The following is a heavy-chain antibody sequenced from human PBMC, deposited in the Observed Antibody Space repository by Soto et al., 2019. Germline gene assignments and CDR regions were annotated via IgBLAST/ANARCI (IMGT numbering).Heavy chain of an antibody. CDR2: INPNSGGT. Sequence: QVRLVQSGAEVKKPGASVKVSCKASGYTFTGYYMHWVRQAPGQGLEGMGWINPNSGGTNYAQKFQGRVTMTRDTSISTAYMELSRLRSDDTAVYYCARGYYDSSGYYFHAFDIWGQGTMVTVSS. CDR1: GYTFTGYY. CDR3: ARGYYDSSGYYFHAFDI. J-gene: IGHJ3*02. V-gene: IGHV1-2*02. D-gene: IGHD3-22*01.